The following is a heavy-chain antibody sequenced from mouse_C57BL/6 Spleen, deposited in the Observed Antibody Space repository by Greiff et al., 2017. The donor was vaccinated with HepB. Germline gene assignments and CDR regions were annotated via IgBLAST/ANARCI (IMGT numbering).Heavy chain of an antibody. J-gene: IGHJ1*03. CDR1: GFNIKDDY. CDR3: TTRAVVHWYFDV. CDR2: IDPENGDT. Sequence: EVQLQQSGAELVRPGASVKLSCTASGFNIKDDYMHWVKQRPEQGLEWIGWIDPENGDTEYASKFQGKATITAATSSNTAYLQLSSLTSEDTAVYYCTTRAVVHWYFDVWGTGTTVTVSS. D-gene: IGHD1-1*01. V-gene: IGHV14-4*01.